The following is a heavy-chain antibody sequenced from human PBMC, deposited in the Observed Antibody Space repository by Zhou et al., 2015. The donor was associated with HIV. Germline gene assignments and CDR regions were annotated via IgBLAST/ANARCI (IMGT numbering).Heavy chain of an antibody. CDR2: IIPILGIA. D-gene: IGHD3-10*01. J-gene: IGHJ3*02. Sequence: QVQLVQSGAEVKKPGSSVKVSCKASGGTFSSYTISWVRQAPGQGLEWMGRIIPILGIANYAQKFQGRVTITADKSTSTAYMELSSLRSEDTAVYYCARDRGDGYGSGSYPDHDAFDIWGQGTMVTVSS. V-gene: IGHV1-69*08. CDR3: ARDRGDGYGSGSYPDHDAFDI. CDR1: GGTFSSYT.